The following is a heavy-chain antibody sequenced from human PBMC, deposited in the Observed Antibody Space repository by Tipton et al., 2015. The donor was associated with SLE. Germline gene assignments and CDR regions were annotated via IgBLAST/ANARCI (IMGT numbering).Heavy chain of an antibody. CDR3: TRDSGHVDTAMDAFDV. D-gene: IGHD5-18*01. CDR2: IKTDGTGV. V-gene: IGHV3-74*01. CDR1: GFIFSSYW. J-gene: IGHJ3*01. Sequence: SLRLSCAASGFIFSSYWMHWVRQAPGKGLVWVSRIKTDGTGVIYADSVKGRFTISRDNAKNVLYLQMNSLRAEDTAMYYCTRDSGHVDTAMDAFDVWGQGTMVTVSS.